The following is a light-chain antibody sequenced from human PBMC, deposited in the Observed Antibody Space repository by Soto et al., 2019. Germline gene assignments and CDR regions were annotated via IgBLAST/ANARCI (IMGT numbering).Light chain of an antibody. Sequence: EIVLPQSPGTLSLSPGERASLSCRASQTVSSSSLAWYQQKPGQAPRLLISGASNRATGIPDRFSGSGSGTDFTLTICRLEAADLAVYVCQQDDSSTANYTFGQGTKLEI. CDR2: GAS. J-gene: IGKJ2*01. V-gene: IGKV3-20*01. CDR3: QQDDSSTANYT. CDR1: QTVSSSS.